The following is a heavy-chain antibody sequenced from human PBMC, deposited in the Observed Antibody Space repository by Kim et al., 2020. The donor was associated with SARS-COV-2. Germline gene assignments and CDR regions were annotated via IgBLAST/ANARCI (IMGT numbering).Heavy chain of an antibody. V-gene: IGHV1-46*01. D-gene: IGHD3-10*01. J-gene: IGHJ5*02. Sequence: ASVKVSCKASGYTFSSYYMHWVRQAPGQGLEWMGIINPSGGSTSYAQNFQGRVTMTRDTSTSTVYMDLSSLRSEDTAVYYCARGNLWFGPKDWFDPWGQGTRVTVSS. CDR2: INPSGGST. CDR1: GYTFSSYY. CDR3: ARGNLWFGPKDWFDP.